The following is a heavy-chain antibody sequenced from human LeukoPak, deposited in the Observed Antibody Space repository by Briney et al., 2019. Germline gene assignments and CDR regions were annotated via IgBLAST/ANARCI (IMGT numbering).Heavy chain of an antibody. J-gene: IGHJ4*02. CDR3: ARDRGDYDFWSGYQTTSYFDY. Sequence: SETLSLTCTVSGGSITSYYWAWLRQPPGKGLEWIGYIYYSGYSNYNPSLKSRVSMSVDTSKNQFSLKLTSVTAADTAVYYCARDRGDYDFWSGYQTTSYFDYWGQGTLVTVSS. V-gene: IGHV4-59*12. CDR2: IYYSGYS. CDR1: GGSITSYY. D-gene: IGHD3-3*01.